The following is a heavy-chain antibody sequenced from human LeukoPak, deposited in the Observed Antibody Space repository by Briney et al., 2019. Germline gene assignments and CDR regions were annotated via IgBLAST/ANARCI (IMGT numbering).Heavy chain of an antibody. D-gene: IGHD4-23*01. CDR3: ARDPTPDMRDYYYYYGMDV. CDR2: ISYDGSNK. V-gene: IGHV3-30-3*01. CDR1: GFTFSSYA. J-gene: IGHJ6*02. Sequence: GRSLRLSCAASGFTFSSYAMHWVRQAPGKGLEWVAVISYDGSNKYYADSVKGRFTISRDNSKNTLYLQMNSLRAEDTAVYYCARDPTPDMRDYYYYYGMDVWGQGTTVTVSS.